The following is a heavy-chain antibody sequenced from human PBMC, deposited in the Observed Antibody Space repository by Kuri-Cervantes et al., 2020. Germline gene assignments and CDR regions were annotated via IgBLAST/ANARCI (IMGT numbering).Heavy chain of an antibody. J-gene: IGHJ4*02. CDR1: GYTFTSYD. V-gene: IGHV1-8*01. D-gene: IGHD2-2*01. CDR3: ARDRCSSTSCPFDY. CDR2: INPNSGGT. Sequence: ASVKVSCKASGYTFTSYDINWVRQATGQGLEWMGWINPNSGGTNYAQKFQGRVTMTRDTSTSTVYMELSSLRPEDTAVYYCARDRCSSTSCPFDYWGQGTLVTVSS.